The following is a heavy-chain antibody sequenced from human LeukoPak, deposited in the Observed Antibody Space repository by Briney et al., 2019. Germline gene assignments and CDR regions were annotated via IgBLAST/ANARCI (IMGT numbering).Heavy chain of an antibody. CDR1: GYTFTCYY. J-gene: IGHJ4*02. Sequence: ASVKVSCKASGYTFTCYYMHWVRQAPGQGLEWMGRINPNSGGTNYAQKFHGRVTMTRDTSISTASMDLSGVRAGDTAVYYCARGARITMIVGVPPPLSYRGQGDLVTVSS. CDR2: INPNSGGT. CDR3: ARGARITMIVGVPPPLSY. V-gene: IGHV1-2*06. D-gene: IGHD3-22*01.